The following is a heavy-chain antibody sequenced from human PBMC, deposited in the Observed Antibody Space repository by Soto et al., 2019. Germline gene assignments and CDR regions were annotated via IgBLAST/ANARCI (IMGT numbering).Heavy chain of an antibody. CDR1: GFTFSSYS. D-gene: IGHD4-17*01. V-gene: IGHV3-21*01. CDR3: ARTGATVNAFDI. CDR2: ISSSSSYI. J-gene: IGHJ3*02. Sequence: EVQLVESGGGLVKPGGSLRLSCAASGFTFSSYSMNWVRQAPGKGLEWVSSISSSSSYIYYADSVKGRFTISRDNAKNSLYLQMNSLRAEDTAVYYRARTGATVNAFDIWGQGTMVTVSS.